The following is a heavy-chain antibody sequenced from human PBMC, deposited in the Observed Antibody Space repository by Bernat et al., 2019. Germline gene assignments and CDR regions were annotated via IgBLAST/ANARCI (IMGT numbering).Heavy chain of an antibody. V-gene: IGHV4-31*03. D-gene: IGHD3-16*01. CDR1: GGSISSGGYY. Sequence: QVQLQESGPGLVKPSQTLSLTCTVSGGSISSGGYYWSWIRQHPGQGLEWIGYIYYSGSTYYNPSLKSRVTISVDTSKNQFTLKLSSVTAADTDVYYCARENYDYALDHWGQGTLVTVSS. CDR2: IYYSGST. J-gene: IGHJ5*02. CDR3: ARENYDYALDH.